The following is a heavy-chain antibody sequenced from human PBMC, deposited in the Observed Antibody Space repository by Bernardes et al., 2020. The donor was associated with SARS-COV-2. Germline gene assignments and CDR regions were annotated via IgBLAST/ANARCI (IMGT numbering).Heavy chain of an antibody. J-gene: IGHJ2*01. Sequence: GGSLRLSCAASGFTFSSYEMNWVRQAPGKGLEWVSVIYSDGTTFYTDSVKGRFTISRDNSKNTLYLQMNSLRVEDAAVYYCARGEAVTILGVPIRGRWYFDLWGRGTQVSVSS. CDR2: IYSDGTT. CDR1: GFTFSSYE. D-gene: IGHD3-3*01. V-gene: IGHV3-66*02. CDR3: ARGEAVTILGVPIRGRWYFDL.